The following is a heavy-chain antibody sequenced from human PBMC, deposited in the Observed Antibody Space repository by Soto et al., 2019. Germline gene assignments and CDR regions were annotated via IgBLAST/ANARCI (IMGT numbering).Heavy chain of an antibody. Sequence: GGSLRLSCVASGFTFGTYAIHWVRQAPGKELQWVALISYEGSNTYYADSVKGRFTVSRDNSKSTLYLQMNSLRPEDTGVYYCARVTPGNNLYYFAGMDVWGQGTSVTVSS. J-gene: IGHJ6*02. CDR2: ISYEGSNT. CDR1: GFTFGTYA. CDR3: ARVTPGNNLYYFAGMDV. D-gene: IGHD3-10*01. V-gene: IGHV3-30-3*01.